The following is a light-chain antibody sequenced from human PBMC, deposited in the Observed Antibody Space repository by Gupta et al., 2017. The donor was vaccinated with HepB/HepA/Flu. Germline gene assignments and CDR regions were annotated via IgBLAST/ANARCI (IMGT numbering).Light chain of an antibody. J-gene: IGKJ1*01. CDR2: DVS. Sequence: EIVLTQSPATLELSPGERVALSCRASQNIRTSLAWYQHKPGHPPRLLIYDVSNSATVVPARFAGSGSGTDFTLAISSLEAEDFAVYYCQQRNTCPRTFGQGTKVEI. CDR3: QQRNTCPRT. CDR1: QNIRTS. V-gene: IGKV3-11*01.